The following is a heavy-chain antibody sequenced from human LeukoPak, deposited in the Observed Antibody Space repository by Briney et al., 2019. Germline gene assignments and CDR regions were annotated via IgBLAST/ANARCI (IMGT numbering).Heavy chain of an antibody. CDR1: GFNFSRYW. V-gene: IGHV3-74*01. D-gene: IGHD3-16*01. CDR2: VNADGSST. J-gene: IGHJ4*02. Sequence: GGSLRLSCEASGFNFSRYWMHWVRQAPGKGLVWVSRVNADGSSTRYADSVKGRFTISRGNAKNTLYLQMNSLTAEDTAVYYCAWGADYYFDYWGQGTLVTVSS. CDR3: AWGADYYFDY.